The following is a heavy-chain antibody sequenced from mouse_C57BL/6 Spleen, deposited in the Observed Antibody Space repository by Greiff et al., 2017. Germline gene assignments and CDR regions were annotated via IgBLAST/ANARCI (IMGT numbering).Heavy chain of an antibody. J-gene: IGHJ3*01. CDR2: INPSTGGT. D-gene: IGHD1-1*01. V-gene: IGHV1-53*01. CDR1: GYTFTSYW. Sequence: QVHVKQPGTELVQPGASVKLSCKASGYTFTSYWLNWVKQRPGQGLEWIGNINPSTGGTNYNEKFKSKATLTVYNSSSTAYMQLSSLTSEDSAVYYCSRYEDYDAYGGQGTLVTVSA. CDR3: SRYEDYDAY.